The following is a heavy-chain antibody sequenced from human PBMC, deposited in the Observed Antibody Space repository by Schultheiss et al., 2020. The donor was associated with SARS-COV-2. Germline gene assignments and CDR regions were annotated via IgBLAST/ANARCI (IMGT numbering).Heavy chain of an antibody. V-gene: IGHV5-51*01. J-gene: IGHJ5*02. CDR1: GYSFTSYW. CDR3: ARLPWVAAACWFDP. CDR2: IYPGDSDT. D-gene: IGHD6-13*01. Sequence: GGSLRLSCKGSGYSFTSYWIGWVRQMPGKGLEWMGIIYPGDSDTRYSPSFQGQVTISADKSISTAYLQWSSLKASDTAMYYCARLPWVAAACWFDPWGQGTLVTVSS.